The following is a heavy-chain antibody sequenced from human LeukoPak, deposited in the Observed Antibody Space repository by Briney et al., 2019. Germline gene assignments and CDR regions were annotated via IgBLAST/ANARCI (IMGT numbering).Heavy chain of an antibody. D-gene: IGHD6-25*01. CDR1: GFSFSSYA. CDR2: IYRDGST. J-gene: IGHJ3*02. CDR3: ARVEAAYDAFDI. Sequence: GGSLRLSCAASGFSFSSYAMSWVRQAPGKGLEWVSIIYRDGSTYYADSVKGRFTISRDNSKNTVYLQMNSLRAEDTAVYYCARVEAAYDAFDIWGQGTMVTVSS. V-gene: IGHV3-53*01.